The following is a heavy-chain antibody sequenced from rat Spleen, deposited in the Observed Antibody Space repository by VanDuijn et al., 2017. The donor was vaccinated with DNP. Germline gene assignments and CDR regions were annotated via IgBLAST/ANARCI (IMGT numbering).Heavy chain of an antibody. Sequence: EVQLVASGGGPVQPGRSLKLSCAASGFTFSDYYMAWVRQAPTKGLEWVASISSTGDNTYYSDSVKGRFSLSRDNAKSTLYLQMDSLRSEDTATYYCATGHFDYWGQGVMVTVSS. J-gene: IGHJ2*01. V-gene: IGHV5-25*01. CDR1: GFTFSDYY. CDR2: ISSTGDNT. CDR3: ATGHFDY.